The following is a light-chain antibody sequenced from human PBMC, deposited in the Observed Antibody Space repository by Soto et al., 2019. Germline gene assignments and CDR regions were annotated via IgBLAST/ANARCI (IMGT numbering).Light chain of an antibody. CDR3: KKYNNWPPT. J-gene: IGKJ1*01. V-gene: IGKV3-15*01. Sequence: EIVMPTSPATLSVSPGARSTLSCRASQSVSSNLAWYQQKPGQAPRLLIYGASTRATGIPARFSGSGSGTEFTLTISSLQSEEFAVYYCKKYNNWPPTVGNGTKVDIK. CDR2: GAS. CDR1: QSVSSN.